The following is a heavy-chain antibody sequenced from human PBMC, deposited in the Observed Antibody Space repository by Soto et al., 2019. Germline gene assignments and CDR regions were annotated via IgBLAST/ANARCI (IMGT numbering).Heavy chain of an antibody. Sequence: ASETLSLTCTVSGGSISSSSYYWGWIRQPPGKGLEWIGSIYYSGSTYYNPSLKSRVTISVDTSKNQFSLKLSSVTAADTAVYYCARHSHSPRSSSWYPPLYYFDYWGQGTLVTVSS. CDR2: IYYSGST. V-gene: IGHV4-39*01. D-gene: IGHD6-13*01. CDR1: GGSISSSSYY. CDR3: ARHSHSPRSSSWYPPLYYFDY. J-gene: IGHJ4*02.